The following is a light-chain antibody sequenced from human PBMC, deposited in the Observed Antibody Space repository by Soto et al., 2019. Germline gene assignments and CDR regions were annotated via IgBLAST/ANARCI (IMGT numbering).Light chain of an antibody. J-gene: IGKJ1*01. CDR3: QHHKSYPRT. V-gene: IGKV1-5*03. Sequence: DIQMTQSPSTLSASVGDRVTITCRASQSIDTSLAWYQQKPGKAPRLLIYTASNLQSGVPSRFCGSGSGTEFTLTISSLLPDDFATYYCQHHKSYPRTFGQGTKVEIK. CDR2: TAS. CDR1: QSIDTS.